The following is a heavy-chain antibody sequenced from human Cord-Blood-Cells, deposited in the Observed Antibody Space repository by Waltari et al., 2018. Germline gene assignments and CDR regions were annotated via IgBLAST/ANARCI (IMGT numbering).Heavy chain of an antibody. CDR1: GGSISSGGYY. CDR3: ARTKGPLVYCDY. Sequence: QVQLQESGPGLVKPSQTLSLTCTVSGGSISSGGYYWSWIRQHPGKGLEWIGDIYYSGSTYSSPILRIRVTLSVDTSKNQFSLKLSSVTAADTAVYYCARTKGPLVYCDYWRQGTLVTVSS. J-gene: IGHJ4*02. D-gene: IGHD3-16*01. CDR2: IYYSGST. V-gene: IGHV4-31*03.